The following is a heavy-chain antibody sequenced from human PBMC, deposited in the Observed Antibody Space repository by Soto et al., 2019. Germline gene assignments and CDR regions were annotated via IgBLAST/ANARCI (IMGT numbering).Heavy chain of an antibody. Sequence: SETLSLTCTVSGDSVTSGNYYWSWIRHPPGKGLEWIGHIYYSGSTNYSPSLKSRVTISLDTSNNQFSLKVTSVTAADTAVYYCAMLHVDTYMIYWFDTWGQGTLVTVSS. V-gene: IGHV4-61*01. CDR3: AMLHVDTYMIYWFDT. CDR1: GDSVTSGNYY. J-gene: IGHJ5*02. CDR2: IYYSGST. D-gene: IGHD3-16*01.